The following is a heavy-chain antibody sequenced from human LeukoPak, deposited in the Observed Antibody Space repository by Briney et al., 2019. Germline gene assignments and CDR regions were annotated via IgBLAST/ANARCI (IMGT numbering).Heavy chain of an antibody. J-gene: IGHJ5*02. D-gene: IGHD3-3*01. Sequence: ASVKVSCKASGYTFTGYYMHWVRQAPGQGFEWMGWINPNSGGTNYAQKFQGRVTMTRDTSISTAYMELSRLRSDDTAVYYCASGTGIVLRFLEWLLRSWGQGTLVTVSS. CDR1: GYTFTGYY. CDR3: ASGTGIVLRFLEWLLRS. V-gene: IGHV1-2*02. CDR2: INPNSGGT.